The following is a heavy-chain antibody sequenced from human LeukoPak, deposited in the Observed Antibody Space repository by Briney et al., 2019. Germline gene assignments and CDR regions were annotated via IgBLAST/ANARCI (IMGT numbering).Heavy chain of an antibody. V-gene: IGHV1-18*01. CDR1: GGTFISYA. J-gene: IGHJ6*02. D-gene: IGHD3-22*01. CDR2: ISAYNGKT. CDR3: ARDPLYDSSGFYYYYGMDV. Sequence: ASVKVSCKASGGTFISYAISWVRQAPGQGLEWMGWISAYNGKTNYAQKLQDRVTMTTDTSTSTAYMELRSLRSDDTAVYYCARDPLYDSSGFYYYYGMDVWGQGTTVTVSS.